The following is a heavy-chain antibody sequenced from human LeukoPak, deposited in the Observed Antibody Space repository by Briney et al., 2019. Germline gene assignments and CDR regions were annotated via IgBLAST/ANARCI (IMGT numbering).Heavy chain of an antibody. Sequence: GGSLRLSCAASGFTFSDYSMNWVRQAPGKGLEWVSSISDSGYYIYYTDSVKGRFTISRDNAKNSLYLQMSSLRAEDTAVYYCANHLACGSTSCPLFDSWGQGTLVTVSS. CDR2: ISDSGYYI. V-gene: IGHV3-21*01. CDR1: GFTFSDYS. CDR3: ANHLACGSTSCPLFDS. J-gene: IGHJ4*02. D-gene: IGHD2-2*01.